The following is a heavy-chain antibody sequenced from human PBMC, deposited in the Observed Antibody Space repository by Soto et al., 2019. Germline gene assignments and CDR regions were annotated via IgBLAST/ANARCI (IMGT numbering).Heavy chain of an antibody. V-gene: IGHV1-69*06. CDR3: ARASGTYYYDNAAWFDL. CDR2: IIHIFGTA. J-gene: IGHJ5*02. Sequence: SXKVSFKAAGGTXSSYAIGWVRQAPGQGLEWMGGIIHIFGTANYAQKFQGIVTITAYKSTSTDYMELSSLRSEDKAVYYCARASGTYYYDNAAWFDLWGQGNLVTVS. D-gene: IGHD3-22*01. CDR1: GGTXSSYA.